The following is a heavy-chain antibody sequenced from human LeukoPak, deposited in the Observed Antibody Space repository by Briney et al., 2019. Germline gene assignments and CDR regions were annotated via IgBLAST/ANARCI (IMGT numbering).Heavy chain of an antibody. CDR2: INTNTGNP. CDR3: ARDLSGGWFDP. D-gene: IGHD3-10*01. J-gene: IGHJ5*02. CDR1: GYTFTSYA. Sequence: GSVKVSCKASGYTFTSYAMNWVRQAPGQGLEWMGWINTNTGNPTYAQGFTGRFAFSLDTSVSTAYLQISSLKAEDTAVYYCARDLSGGWFDPWGQGTLVTVSS. V-gene: IGHV7-4-1*02.